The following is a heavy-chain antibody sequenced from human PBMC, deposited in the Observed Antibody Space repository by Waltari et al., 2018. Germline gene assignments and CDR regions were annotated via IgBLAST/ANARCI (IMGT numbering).Heavy chain of an antibody. CDR2: IWYDGSNK. D-gene: IGHD1-26*01. CDR3: AKDRELRPKFDAFDI. Sequence: QVQLVESGGGVVQPGRSMRLSCAASGFTFSSSGMHWVRQAPGKGLEWVAVIWYDGSNKYYADSVKGRFTISRDNSKNTLYLQMNSLRAEDTAMYYCAKDRELRPKFDAFDIWGQGTMVTVSS. V-gene: IGHV3-30*18. J-gene: IGHJ3*02. CDR1: GFTFSSSG.